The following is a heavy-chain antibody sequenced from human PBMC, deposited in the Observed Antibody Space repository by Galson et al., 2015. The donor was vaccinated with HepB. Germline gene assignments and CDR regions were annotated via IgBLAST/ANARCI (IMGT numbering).Heavy chain of an antibody. J-gene: IGHJ4*03. D-gene: IGHD6-19*01. CDR2: IYPGDSHT. CDR1: GYNFTTYW. Sequence: QSGAEVKKPGESLKISCKGSGYNFTTYWIGWVRQMPGKGLEWMGSIYPGDSHTRYSPSFQGQVTISADNSISTAYLQWSSLKASDTATYYCATAIAVAVSHIYYFLYSGHETLVTGSS. CDR3: ATAIAVAVSHIYYFLY. V-gene: IGHV5-51*01.